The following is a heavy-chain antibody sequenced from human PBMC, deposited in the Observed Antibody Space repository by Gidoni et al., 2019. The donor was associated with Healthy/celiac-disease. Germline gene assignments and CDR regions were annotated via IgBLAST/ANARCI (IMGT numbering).Heavy chain of an antibody. CDR2: ISSSSSYI. CDR1: GFTFSSYS. CDR3: ARVLEDIAITMVRGVIPVVGMDV. V-gene: IGHV3-21*01. J-gene: IGHJ6*02. D-gene: IGHD3-10*01. Sequence: EVQLVESGGGLVKPGGSLRLSCSASGFTFSSYSMNWVRQAPGKGLEWVSSISSSSSYIYYADSVKGRFTISRDNAKNSLYLQMNSLRAEDTAVYYCARVLEDIAITMVRGVIPVVGMDVWGQGTTVTVSS.